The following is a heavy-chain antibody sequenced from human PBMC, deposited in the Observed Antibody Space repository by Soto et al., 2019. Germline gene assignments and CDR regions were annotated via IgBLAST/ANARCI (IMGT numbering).Heavy chain of an antibody. CDR1: GFTFSNAW. CDR2: IKSKTDGGTT. V-gene: IGHV3-15*01. Sequence: GESLKISCAASGFTFSNAWMSWVRQAPGKGLEWVGRIKSKTDGGTTDYAAPVKGRFTISRDDSKNTLYLQMNSLKTEDTAVYYCTTAIVVVVAAQYDYWGQGTLVTVSS. D-gene: IGHD2-15*01. J-gene: IGHJ4*02. CDR3: TTAIVVVVAAQYDY.